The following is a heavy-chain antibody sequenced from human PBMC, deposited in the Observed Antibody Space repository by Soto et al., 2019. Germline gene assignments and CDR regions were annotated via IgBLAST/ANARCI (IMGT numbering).Heavy chain of an antibody. CDR3: ATWWTYAPRFDP. D-gene: IGHD2-15*01. V-gene: IGHV4-30-2*01. Sequence: QLQLQESGSGLVKPSQTLSLTCAVSGGSISCGGYSWSWIRQPPGKGLEWIGYIYHSGSTYYNPSLKSPVTISLNRSKNQFALRLSSGTAADTAVYYCATWWTYAPRFDPWGHGTLVTVSS. CDR1: GGSISCGGYS. CDR2: IYHSGST. J-gene: IGHJ5*02.